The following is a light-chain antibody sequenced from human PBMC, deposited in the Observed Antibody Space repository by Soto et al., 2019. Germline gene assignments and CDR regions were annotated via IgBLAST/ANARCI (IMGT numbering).Light chain of an antibody. Sequence: EVGMTQSPATVSVSPGERATLSCRASQSVSSNLARYQQKPGQAPRLLIYGASTRAAGIPARFSGSGSGTDFTLTITSLQSEDFAVYYCQQYNKWPRTFGQGTKVDVK. V-gene: IGKV3-15*01. CDR1: QSVSSN. J-gene: IGKJ1*01. CDR2: GAS. CDR3: QQYNKWPRT.